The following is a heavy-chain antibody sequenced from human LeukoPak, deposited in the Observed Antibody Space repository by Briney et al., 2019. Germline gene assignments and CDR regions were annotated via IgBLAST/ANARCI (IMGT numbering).Heavy chain of an antibody. CDR1: GFTFSSYA. J-gene: IGHJ6*03. Sequence: SGGSLRLSCAASGFTFSSYAMSWVRQAPGKGLEWVSAISGSGGSTYYADSVKGRFTISRDNSKNTLYLQMNSLRAEDTAVYYCAKAISEGGYYYYYMDVWGKGTTVTVSS. V-gene: IGHV3-23*01. CDR2: ISGSGGST. CDR3: AKAISEGGYYYYYMDV. D-gene: IGHD3-16*01.